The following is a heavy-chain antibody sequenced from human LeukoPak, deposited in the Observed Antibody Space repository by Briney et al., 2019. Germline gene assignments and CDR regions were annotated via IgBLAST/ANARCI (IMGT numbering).Heavy chain of an antibody. D-gene: IGHD3-3*01. V-gene: IGHV3-30*18. J-gene: IGHJ6*02. CDR3: AKDRIAPIFGESYYYYSMDV. Sequence: GGSLRLSCAASGFTFSSYGMHWVRQAPGKGLEWVAVISYDGSNKYYADSVKGRFTISRDNSKNTLYLQMNSLRAEDTAVYYCAKDRIAPIFGESYYYYSMDVWGQGTTVTVSS. CDR2: ISYDGSNK. CDR1: GFTFSSYG.